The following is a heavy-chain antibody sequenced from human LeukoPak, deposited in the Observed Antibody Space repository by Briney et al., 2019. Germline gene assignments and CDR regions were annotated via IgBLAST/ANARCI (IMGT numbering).Heavy chain of an antibody. CDR1: GFTFSSYG. Sequence: GGSLRLSCAASGFTFSSYGMHWVRQAPGKGLEWVAFIRYDGSNKYYADSVKGRFTISRDNSKNTLYLQMNSLRAEDTAVYYCAKDIGFYDPRDLYAFDIWGQGTMVTVSS. CDR3: AKDIGFYDPRDLYAFDI. CDR2: IRYDGSNK. J-gene: IGHJ3*02. D-gene: IGHD5/OR15-5a*01. V-gene: IGHV3-30*02.